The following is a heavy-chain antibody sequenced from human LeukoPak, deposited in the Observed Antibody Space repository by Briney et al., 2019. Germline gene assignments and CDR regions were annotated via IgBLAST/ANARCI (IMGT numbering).Heavy chain of an antibody. V-gene: IGHV3-23*01. CDR1: GFTFSSYA. J-gene: IGHJ4*02. CDR3: ADFGSGSYIFNY. Sequence: GGSLRLSCAASGFTFSSYAMCWVRQAPGKGPEGVATIGHTSGAWYADSVMGRFTISRDNSKSMLYLHMNSLSGEDTALYYCADFGSGSYIFNYWGQGSLVTVSS. CDR2: TIGHTSGA. D-gene: IGHD3-10*01.